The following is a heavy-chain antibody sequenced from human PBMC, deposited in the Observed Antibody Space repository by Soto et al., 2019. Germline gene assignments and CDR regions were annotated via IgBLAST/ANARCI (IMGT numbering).Heavy chain of an antibody. D-gene: IGHD2-15*01. V-gene: IGHV1-3*01. CDR2: INAGNGNT. CDR3: ARDLGGRRSICHRCPHWFEP. J-gene: IGHJ5*02. CDR1: GYTFTSYA. Sequence: ASVQVCCKASGYTFTSYAMHWVRQAPGQRLEWMGWINAGNGNTKYSQKFQGRVTITRDTSASTAYMELSSLRSEDTAVYYCARDLGGRRSICHRCPHWFEPWGQGILVTV.